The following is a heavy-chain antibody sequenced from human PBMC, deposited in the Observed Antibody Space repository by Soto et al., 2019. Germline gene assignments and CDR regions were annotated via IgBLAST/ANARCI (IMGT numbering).Heavy chain of an antibody. V-gene: IGHV1-58*01. CDR3: ARDRVAVAGTEGDAFDI. CDR1: GFTLTSSA. D-gene: IGHD6-19*01. J-gene: IGHJ3*02. Sequence: GASVKVSCKASGFTLTSSAVQWVRQARGQRLEWIGWIVVGSGTANYAQKFQGRVTITADESTSTAYVELSSLRSEDTAVYYCARDRVAVAGTEGDAFDIWGQGTMVTVSS. CDR2: IVVGSGTA.